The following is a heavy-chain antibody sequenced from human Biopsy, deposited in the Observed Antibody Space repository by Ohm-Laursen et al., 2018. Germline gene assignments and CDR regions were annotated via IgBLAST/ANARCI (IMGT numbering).Heavy chain of an antibody. CDR3: ATKLTGYFHH. Sequence: SVKVSCKAPGGTFSNYGVNWVRQAPGQGLEWLGGSIPILGTGNYAQKFQDRVTVAADTSTSTATMELRSLRSDDTAVYYCATKLTGYFHHWGQRTPVIVSS. J-gene: IGHJ1*01. CDR1: GGTFSNYG. D-gene: IGHD3-9*01. V-gene: IGHV1-69*06. CDR2: SIPILGTG.